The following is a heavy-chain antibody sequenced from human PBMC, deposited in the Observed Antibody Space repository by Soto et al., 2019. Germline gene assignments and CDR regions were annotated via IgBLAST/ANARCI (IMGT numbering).Heavy chain of an antibody. V-gene: IGHV3-23*01. Sequence: GGSLRLSCAASGFTFSSYAMSWVRQAPGKGLEWVSAISGSGGSTYYADSVKGRFTISRDNSKNTLYLQMNSLRAEYTAVYYCARVPSSSGRAHFDYWGQGTLVTVSS. CDR2: ISGSGGST. J-gene: IGHJ4*02. D-gene: IGHD2-15*01. CDR1: GFTFSSYA. CDR3: ARVPSSSGRAHFDY.